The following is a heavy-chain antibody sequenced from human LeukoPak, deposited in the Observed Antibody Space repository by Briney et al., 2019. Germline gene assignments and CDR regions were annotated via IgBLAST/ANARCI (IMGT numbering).Heavy chain of an antibody. D-gene: IGHD5-18*01. CDR1: GYTVTGHY. Sequence: GASVKVSCKASGYTVTGHYLHWVRQAPGQGLEWMGWINPNSGVTNYAQKFQGRVTMTRDTSINTAYMERHSLTSDDTAMYYCAKDAYSGFSSSYNMDSWGQGTLVTVSS. V-gene: IGHV1-2*02. CDR3: AKDAYSGFSSSYNMDS. J-gene: IGHJ4*02. CDR2: INPNSGVT.